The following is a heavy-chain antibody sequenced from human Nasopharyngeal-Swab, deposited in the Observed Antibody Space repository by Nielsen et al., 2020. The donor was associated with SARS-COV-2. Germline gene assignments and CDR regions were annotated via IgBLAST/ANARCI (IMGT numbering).Heavy chain of an antibody. V-gene: IGHV4-31*02. J-gene: IGHJ3*02. D-gene: IGHD5-18*01. Sequence: WIRQPPGKGLEWIGYIYYSGSTYYNPSLKSRVTISVDTSKNQFSLKLSPVTAADTAVYYCARGRVQLWFDPILFDAFDIWGQGTMVTVSS. CDR2: IYYSGST. CDR3: ARGRVQLWFDPILFDAFDI.